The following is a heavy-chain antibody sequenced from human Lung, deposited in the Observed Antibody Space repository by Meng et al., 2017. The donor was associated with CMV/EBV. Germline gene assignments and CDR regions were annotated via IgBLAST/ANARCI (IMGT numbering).Heavy chain of an antibody. V-gene: IGHV3-7*01. CDR1: GFTFSNSY. CDR2: IKYDGSEK. Sequence: GGSLRLXCIASGFTFSNSYMSWIRQPPGKGLEWVANIKYDGSEKAYVGSVKGRLTISRDNTKNSLYLQMNSLTAEDTAVYYCARDPHFGALDYWGQGTLVTVSS. D-gene: IGHD3-10*01. J-gene: IGHJ4*02. CDR3: ARDPHFGALDY.